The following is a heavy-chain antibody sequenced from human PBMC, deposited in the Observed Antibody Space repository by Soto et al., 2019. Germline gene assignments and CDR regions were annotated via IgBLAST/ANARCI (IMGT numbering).Heavy chain of an antibody. CDR2: INHSGST. Sequence: SETLSLTCAVYGGSFSGYYWSWIRQPPGKGLEWIGEINHSGSTNYNPSLKSRVTISVDTSKNQFSLKLSSVTAADTAVYYCARVIRDGYKYYYYYGMDVWGQGTTVTVS. D-gene: IGHD5-12*01. J-gene: IGHJ6*02. CDR1: GGSFSGYY. V-gene: IGHV4-34*01. CDR3: ARVIRDGYKYYYYYGMDV.